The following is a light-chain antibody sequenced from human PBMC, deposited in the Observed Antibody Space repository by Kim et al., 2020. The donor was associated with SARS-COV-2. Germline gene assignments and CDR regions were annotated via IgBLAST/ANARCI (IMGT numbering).Light chain of an antibody. J-gene: IGKJ2*01. V-gene: IGKV3-20*01. CDR2: GAS. CDR3: QQFGSSSPYT. Sequence: PGGRATPSCRASQRISSNYLAWYQQKPAQAPRLLIYGASSRATGIPDRFSGSGSGTDFTLTINRLEPEDFAVYYCQQFGSSSPYTFGQGTKVDIK. CDR1: QRISSNY.